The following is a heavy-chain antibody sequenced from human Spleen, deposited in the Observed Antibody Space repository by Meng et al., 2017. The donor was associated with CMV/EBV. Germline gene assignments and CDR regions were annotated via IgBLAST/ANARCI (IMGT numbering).Heavy chain of an antibody. D-gene: IGHD2-2*01. CDR1: AFTFSNSG. V-gene: IGHV3-30*02. CDR3: AKGGAAARGWFDY. CDR2: IRFDGSND. J-gene: IGHJ4*02. Sequence: GESLKISCAASAFTFSNSGMHWVRQAPGKGLQWVAFIRFDGSNDYYLDSVKGRFTISRDNSKNTLYLQMNSLRAEDTAVYYCAKGGAAARGWFDYWGQGTLVTVSS.